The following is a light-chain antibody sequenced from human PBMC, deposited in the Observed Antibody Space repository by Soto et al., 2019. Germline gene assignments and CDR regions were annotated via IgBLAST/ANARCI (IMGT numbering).Light chain of an antibody. J-gene: IGLJ1*01. CDR2: DVS. V-gene: IGLV2-14*03. CDR1: SSDVGGYNY. Sequence: QSALTQPASVSGSPGQSITISCTGTSSDVGGYNYVSWYQRRPGKAPKLIISDVSNRPSGVSDRFSASKSGNTASLTISGLQTEDEADYYCISYTSSITYVFGTGTKLTVL. CDR3: ISYTSSITYV.